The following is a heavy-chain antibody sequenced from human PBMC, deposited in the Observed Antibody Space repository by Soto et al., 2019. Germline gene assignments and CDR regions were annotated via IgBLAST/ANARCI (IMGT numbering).Heavy chain of an antibody. V-gene: IGHV4-59*01. J-gene: IGHJ4*02. D-gene: IGHD4-17*01. CDR1: GGSISSYY. Sequence: QVQLQESGPGLVKPSETLSLTCTVSGGSISSYYWSWIRQPPGKGLEWIGYIYYSGSTNYNPSLKSRVTISVDTSKNQFSLKLSSVTAADTAVYYCARESGGDYEYYFDYWGQGTLVTVSS. CDR3: ARESGGDYEYYFDY. CDR2: IYYSGST.